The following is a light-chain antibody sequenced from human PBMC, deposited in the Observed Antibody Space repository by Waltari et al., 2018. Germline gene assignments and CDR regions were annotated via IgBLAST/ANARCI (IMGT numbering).Light chain of an antibody. CDR1: TLGDKF. CDR2: QDA. Sequence: SYELTQPPSVSVSPGQTATITCSGNTLGDKFTSWYQQRPGQSPVLVIHQDAKRPSGIPERFFGSNSGNTATLTIRGTQAVDEADYYCQAWDNSLAIFGGGTRLTV. J-gene: IGLJ2*01. V-gene: IGLV3-1*01. CDR3: QAWDNSLAI.